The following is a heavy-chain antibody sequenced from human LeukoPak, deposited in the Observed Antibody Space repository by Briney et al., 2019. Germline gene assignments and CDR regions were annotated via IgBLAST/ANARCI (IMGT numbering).Heavy chain of an antibody. CDR2: ISYSGST. CDR1: HGSMVDHY. CDR3: ARGRDFWSNYFGFDL. J-gene: IGHJ5*02. V-gene: IGHV4-59*11. D-gene: IGHD3-3*01. Sequence: SETLSLTCNVSHGSMVDHYLSWIRQSPGKGLECLGYISYSGSTKYNPSLRGRGTMSLDRSKNQFSLNLGSVTAADTAVYYCARGRDFWSNYFGFDLWGQGSLVTVSS.